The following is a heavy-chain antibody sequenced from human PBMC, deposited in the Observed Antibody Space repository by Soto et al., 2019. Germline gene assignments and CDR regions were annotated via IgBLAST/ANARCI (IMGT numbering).Heavy chain of an antibody. J-gene: IGHJ6*02. CDR2: IYYSGST. D-gene: IGHD6-19*01. V-gene: IGHV4-59*01. CDR1: GGSISSYY. CDR3: ARDLRAVAGTWYYYGMDV. Sequence: SETLSLTCTVSGGSISSYYWSWIRQPPGKGLEWIGYIYYSGSTNYNPSLKSRVTISVDTSKNQFSLKLSSATAADTAVYYCARDLRAVAGTWYYYGMDVWGQGTTVT.